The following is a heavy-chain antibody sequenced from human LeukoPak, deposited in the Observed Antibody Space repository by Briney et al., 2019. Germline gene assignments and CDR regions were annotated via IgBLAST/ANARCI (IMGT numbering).Heavy chain of an antibody. CDR3: ARGGIYSSSWYGFTDAFDI. CDR1: GYTFTSYG. D-gene: IGHD6-13*01. Sequence: ASVKVSCKASGYTFTSYGTSWVRQAPGQGLEWMGWISAYNGNTNYAQKLQGRVTMTTDTSTSTAYMELRSLRSDDTAVYYCARGGIYSSSWYGFTDAFDIWGQGTMVTVSS. J-gene: IGHJ3*02. V-gene: IGHV1-18*01. CDR2: ISAYNGNT.